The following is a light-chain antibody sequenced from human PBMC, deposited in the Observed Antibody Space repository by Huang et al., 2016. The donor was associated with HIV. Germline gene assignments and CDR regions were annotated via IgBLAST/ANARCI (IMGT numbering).Light chain of an antibody. CDR2: GAS. CDR1: QSVTSNY. J-gene: IGKJ4*01. CDR3: QQYGNSPLT. Sequence: EIVLTQSPGTLSLSPGDRATISCRASQSVTSNYLAWHQQKPGQAPRLLIYGASSVATGIPDRFSGSGSGTDFTLIINRLEPEDSAVYYCQQYGNSPLTFGGGTNVEI. V-gene: IGKV3-20*01.